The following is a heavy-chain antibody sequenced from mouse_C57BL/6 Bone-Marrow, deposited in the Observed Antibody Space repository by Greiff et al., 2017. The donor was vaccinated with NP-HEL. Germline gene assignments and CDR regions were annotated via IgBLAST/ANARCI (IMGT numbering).Heavy chain of an antibody. CDR2: ISYSGST. Sequence: EVQLQQSGPGLAKPSQTLSLTCSVTGYSITSDYWNWIRKFPGNKLEYMGYISYSGSTYYNPSLKSRISIIRDTSNNQYYLQLNSVTTDDTATYYCARSDYDGSDAMDYWGQGTSVTVSS. V-gene: IGHV3-8*01. D-gene: IGHD1-1*01. CDR1: GYSITSDY. CDR3: ARSDYDGSDAMDY. J-gene: IGHJ4*01.